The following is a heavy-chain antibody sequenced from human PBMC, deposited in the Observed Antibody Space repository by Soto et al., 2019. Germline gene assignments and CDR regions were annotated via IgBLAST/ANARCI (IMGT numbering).Heavy chain of an antibody. J-gene: IGHJ4*02. CDR3: AREGDYYDREYRSFGNSPYDPSPYFDY. V-gene: IGHV3-33*01. Sequence: GGSLRLSCAASGFTFSSYGMHWVRQAPGKGLEWVAVIWYDGSNKYYADSVKGRFTISRDNSKNTLYLQMNSLRAEDTAVYYCAREGDYYDREYRSFGNSPYDPSPYFDYWGQGTLVTSPQ. CDR2: IWYDGSNK. CDR1: GFTFSSYG. D-gene: IGHD3-22*01.